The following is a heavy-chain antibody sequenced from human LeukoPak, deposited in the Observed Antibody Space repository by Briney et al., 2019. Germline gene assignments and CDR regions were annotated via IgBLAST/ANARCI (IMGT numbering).Heavy chain of an antibody. J-gene: IGHJ4*02. CDR2: IYYSGST. CDR3: ARIYYYDSSAYFYYFDY. D-gene: IGHD3-22*01. V-gene: IGHV4-39*01. CDR1: GASISNSSYY. Sequence: SETLSLTCTVSGASISNSSYYGGWIRQPPGKGLEWIGSIYYSGSTYNNPSLKSRVTMSVDTSKNQFSLKLTAVTAADTAVYYCARIYYYDSSAYFYYFDYWGQGTLVTVSS.